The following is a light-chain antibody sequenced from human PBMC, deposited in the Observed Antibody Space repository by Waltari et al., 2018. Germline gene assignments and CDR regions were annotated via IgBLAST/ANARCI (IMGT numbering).Light chain of an antibody. Sequence: DIQMTQSPSSLSASGGDRVSITCRTSQTISSYLKWYKQKPGKAPNLLIYAASSLQSGVPSRFSGSGSGTDFTLTISSLQSEDFATYYCQQTYSTPRTFGQGTKVEVK. CDR1: QTISSY. J-gene: IGKJ1*01. CDR3: QQTYSTPRT. CDR2: AAS. V-gene: IGKV1-39*01.